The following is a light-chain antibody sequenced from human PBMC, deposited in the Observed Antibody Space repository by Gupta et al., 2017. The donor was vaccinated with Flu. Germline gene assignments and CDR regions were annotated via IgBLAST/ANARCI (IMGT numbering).Light chain of an antibody. CDR1: QRIRTS. CDR2: DSS. V-gene: IGKV1-39*01. J-gene: IGKJ2*01. CDR3: QQRDNTPQT. Sequence: DTQMTQSPSSLSASVGDRVTITCRASQRIRTSLNWYQQRAGKAPKLLIYDSSTLESGVPPRFSGSGSGTEFTLTITRLQREDFATYYCQQRDNTPQTFGQGTKLDIK.